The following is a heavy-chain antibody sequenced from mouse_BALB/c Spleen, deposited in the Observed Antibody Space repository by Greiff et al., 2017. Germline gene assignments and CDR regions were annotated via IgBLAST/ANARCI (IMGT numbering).Heavy chain of an antibody. CDR1: GYTFTSYW. CDR3: AREEDGAY. Sequence: QVQLQQPGAELVKPGASVKLSCKASGYTFTSYWMHWVKQRPGQGLEWIGEIDPSDSYTNYNQKFKGKATLTVDKSSSTAYMQLSSLTSEDSAVYYGAREEDGAYWGQGTLVTVSA. CDR2: IDPSDSYT. J-gene: IGHJ3*01. V-gene: IGHV1-69*02.